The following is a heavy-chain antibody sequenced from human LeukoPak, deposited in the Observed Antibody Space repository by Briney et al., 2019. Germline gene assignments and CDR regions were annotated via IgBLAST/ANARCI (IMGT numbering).Heavy chain of an antibody. D-gene: IGHD3-10*01. CDR1: GFTLSNAW. CDR2: ISGSGGSR. Sequence: HSGGSLRLSCAASGFTLSNAWMSWVRQAPGKGLEWVSAISGSGGSRDYADSVKGRLTISRDNSKNTLYLQMNSLRAEDTAVYYCAKDGIERVIMYYFDYWGQGTLVTVSS. CDR3: AKDGIERVIMYYFDY. V-gene: IGHV3-23*01. J-gene: IGHJ4*02.